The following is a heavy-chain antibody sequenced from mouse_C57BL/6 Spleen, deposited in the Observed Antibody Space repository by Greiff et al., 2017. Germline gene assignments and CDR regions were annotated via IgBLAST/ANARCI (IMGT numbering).Heavy chain of an antibody. CDR3: SGRAQLGGGFAY. CDR2: INPNNGGT. V-gene: IGHV1-26*01. Sequence: EVQLQQSGPELVKPGASVKISCKASGYTFTDYYMNWVKQSHGKSLEWIGDINPNNGGTSYNQTFKGKATLTVDKSSSTAYMELRSLTSVDSAVFDFSGRAQLGGGFAYWGQGTLVTVSA. D-gene: IGHD4-1*02. J-gene: IGHJ3*01. CDR1: GYTFTDYY.